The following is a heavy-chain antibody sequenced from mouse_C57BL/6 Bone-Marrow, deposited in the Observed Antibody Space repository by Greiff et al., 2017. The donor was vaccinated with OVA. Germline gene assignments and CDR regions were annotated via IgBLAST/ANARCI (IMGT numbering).Heavy chain of an antibody. Sequence: QVQLKESGPGLVQPSQSLSITCTVSGFSLTSYGVHWVRQPPGNGLEWLGVIWSGGSTDYNAAFISRLSISKDNSKSQVFFKMNSLQADDTAIYYCAKSPHYYGSSSWYFDVWGTGTTVTVSS. J-gene: IGHJ1*03. CDR1: GFSLTSYG. CDR3: AKSPHYYGSSSWYFDV. V-gene: IGHV2-4*01. D-gene: IGHD1-1*01. CDR2: IWSGGST.